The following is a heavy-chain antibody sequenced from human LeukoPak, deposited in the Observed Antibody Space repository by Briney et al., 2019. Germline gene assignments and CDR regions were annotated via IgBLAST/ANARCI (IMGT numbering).Heavy chain of an antibody. CDR2: ISRDGST. CDR3: TTSSGWYSLNY. D-gene: IGHD1-26*01. CDR1: GDSISSALW. Sequence: SETLSLSCAVSGDSISSALWWKWVRKPPGKGLDWIGEISRDGSTKYNPSLKNRVTISKDNSKNQFSLKLNSVTAADTAVYYCTTSSGWYSLNYWGQGVLITVSS. V-gene: IGHV4-4*02. J-gene: IGHJ4*02.